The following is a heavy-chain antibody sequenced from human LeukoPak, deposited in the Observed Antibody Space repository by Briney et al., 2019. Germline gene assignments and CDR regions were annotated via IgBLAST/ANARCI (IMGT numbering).Heavy chain of an antibody. CDR2: INAGNGNT. CDR3: ARVSEYSSSSGLYYFDY. V-gene: IGHV1-3*01. J-gene: IGHJ4*02. CDR1: GYTFTSYA. Sequence: ASVKVSCKASGYTFTSYAMHWVRQAPGQRLEWMGWINAGNGNTKYSQKFQGRVTITRDTSASTAYMELSSLRSEDTAVYYCARVSEYSSSSGLYYFDYWGQGTLVTVSS. D-gene: IGHD6-6*01.